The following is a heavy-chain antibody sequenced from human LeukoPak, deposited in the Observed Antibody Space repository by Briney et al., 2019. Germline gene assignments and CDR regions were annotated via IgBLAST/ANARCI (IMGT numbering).Heavy chain of an antibody. CDR3: ARDRVPAAILPYYGMDV. V-gene: IGHV3-11*01. D-gene: IGHD2-2*02. CDR1: GFTFSDYY. Sequence: GGSLRLSCAASGFTFSDYYVSWIRQAPGKGLEWVSYISSSGSTIYYADSVKGRFTISRDNAKNSLYLQMSSLRAEDTAVYYCARDRVPAAILPYYGMDVWGQGTTVTVSS. CDR2: ISSSGSTI. J-gene: IGHJ6*02.